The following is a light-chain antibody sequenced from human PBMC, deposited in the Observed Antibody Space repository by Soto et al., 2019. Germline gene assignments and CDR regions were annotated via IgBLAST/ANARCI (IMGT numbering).Light chain of an antibody. J-gene: IGKJ4*01. V-gene: IGKV3-11*01. CDR3: QQSGNWPLT. Sequence: EVVLTQSPATLSLSPGERATLSCRASQSVSSYLAWYQQRPGQAPRLLISEASNRATGIPARFSGSGSETDLTLTISRLETEDVAVYYCQQSGNWPLTFGGGTRLEI. CDR2: EAS. CDR1: QSVSSY.